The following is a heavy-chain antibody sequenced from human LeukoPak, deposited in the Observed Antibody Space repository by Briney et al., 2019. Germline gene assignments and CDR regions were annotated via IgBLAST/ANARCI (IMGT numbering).Heavy chain of an antibody. V-gene: IGHV1-2*02. CDR2: INPNSGGT. J-gene: IGHJ4*02. Sequence: ASVKVSCKASGYTFTGYYMHWVRQAPGQGLEWMGWINPNSGGTNYAQKFQGRVTMTRDTSISTAYMELSRLRSDDTAVYYCARDDWSGSYYGVAGYWGQGTLVTVSS. D-gene: IGHD1-26*01. CDR3: ARDDWSGSYYGVAGY. CDR1: GYTFTGYY.